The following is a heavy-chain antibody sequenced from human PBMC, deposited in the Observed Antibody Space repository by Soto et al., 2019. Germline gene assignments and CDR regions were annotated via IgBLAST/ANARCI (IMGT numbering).Heavy chain of an antibody. CDR3: ARSHGSSTSLEIYYYYYYGMDV. CDR2: IIPIPGTA. V-gene: IGHV1-69*01. D-gene: IGHD2-2*01. CDR1: GGTFGSYA. J-gene: IGHJ6*02. Sequence: QVQLVQSGAEVKKPGSSVKVSCKASGGTFGSYAISWVRQAPRQGLEWMGGIIPIPGTANYAQKFQGRVTIAADESTSTAYMDLSSLRSEDTAVYYCARSHGSSTSLEIYYYYYYGMDVWGQGTTVTVSS.